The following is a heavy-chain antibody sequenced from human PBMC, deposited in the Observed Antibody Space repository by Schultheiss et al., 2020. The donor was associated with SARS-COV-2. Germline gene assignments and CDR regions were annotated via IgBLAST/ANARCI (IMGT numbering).Heavy chain of an antibody. Sequence: GESLKISCAASGFTFSSYNMVWVRQAPGKGLDWVSYISDSGTTIYYADSVKGRFTISRDNAKNPLYLQMNSLRDEDTAIYYCARVGYYDFWSGYSSYYFDCCGQGALVTVSS. CDR1: GFTFSSYN. D-gene: IGHD3-3*01. V-gene: IGHV3-48*02. J-gene: IGHJ4*02. CDR2: ISDSGTTI. CDR3: ARVGYYDFWSGYSSYYFDC.